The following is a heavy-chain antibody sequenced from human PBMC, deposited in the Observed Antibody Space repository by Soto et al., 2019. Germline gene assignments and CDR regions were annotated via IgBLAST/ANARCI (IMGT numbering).Heavy chain of an antibody. CDR2: ISGSGDIT. J-gene: IGHJ6*01. CDR3: AKSLVTTVSRIHYYSYVMAV. V-gene: IGHV3-23*01. Sequence: QHGGSTKIGSASSGYSLWISAMGVVFQAPGKGLESVSGISGSGDITYYADSVKGRLTISRDNSKNTLYLQMNSLRAEDTAVYYCAKSLVTTVSRIHYYSYVMAVLVQGTTV. CDR1: GYSLWISA. D-gene: IGHD4-4*01.